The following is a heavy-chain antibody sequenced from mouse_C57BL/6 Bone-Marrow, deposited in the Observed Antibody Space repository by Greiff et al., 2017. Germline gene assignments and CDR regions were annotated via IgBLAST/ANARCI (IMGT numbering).Heavy chain of an antibody. CDR2: ISSGSSTI. CDR3: ARRLGRDWFAF. J-gene: IGHJ3*01. V-gene: IGHV5-17*01. CDR1: GFTFSDYG. Sequence: EVQLVESGGGLVKPGGSLKLSCAASGFTFSDYGMHWVRQAPEKGLEWVAYISSGSSTIYYADTVQGRFTISRDNAKNTLFLQMTSLRSEDTAMYYCARRLGRDWFAFWGQGTLVTVSA. D-gene: IGHD4-1*01.